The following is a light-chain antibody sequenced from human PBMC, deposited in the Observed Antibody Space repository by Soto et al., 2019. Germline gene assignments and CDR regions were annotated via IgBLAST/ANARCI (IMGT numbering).Light chain of an antibody. J-gene: IGKJ5*01. V-gene: IGKV3-15*01. CDR1: QSVSSK. CDR3: QQYSNWPPIT. Sequence: MVMTQSPATLSVSPGERATLSCRASQSVSSKLAWYQPKPGQAPRLLIYDTSTRATGIPARFSGSGSGTEFTLTISSLQSEDFAVYYCQQYSNWPPITVGQGKRREIK. CDR2: DTS.